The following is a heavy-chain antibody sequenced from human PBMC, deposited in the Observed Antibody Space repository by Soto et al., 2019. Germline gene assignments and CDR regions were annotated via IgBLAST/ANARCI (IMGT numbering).Heavy chain of an antibody. Sequence: VGSLRLSCAASGFTFSSYNMNWVRQAPGKGLEWVSSISGNSIYIYYAGSVKGRFTVSRDNAKNSLYLQMNSLRAEDTAVYYCATYIVYDYYGGRDYWGQGTLVTVSS. J-gene: IGHJ4*02. CDR3: ATYIVYDYYGGRDY. CDR1: GFTFSSYN. CDR2: ISGNSIYI. D-gene: IGHD3-16*01. V-gene: IGHV3-21*01.